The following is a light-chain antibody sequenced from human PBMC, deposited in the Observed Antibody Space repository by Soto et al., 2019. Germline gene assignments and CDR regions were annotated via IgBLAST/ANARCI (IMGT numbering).Light chain of an antibody. CDR2: GAS. J-gene: IGKJ2*01. Sequence: EIVMTQSPATLSVSPGESATLSCRASQSVSSNLAWYQQKPGQAPRLLIYGASTRATGIPARFSGRGSATEFTLTISRLQSEDCAVYYCQQCNDWPHTFGQGTKLEIK. CDR3: QQCNDWPHT. V-gene: IGKV3-15*01. CDR1: QSVSSN.